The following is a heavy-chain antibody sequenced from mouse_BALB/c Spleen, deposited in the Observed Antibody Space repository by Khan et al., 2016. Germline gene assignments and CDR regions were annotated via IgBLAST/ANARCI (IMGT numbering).Heavy chain of an antibody. D-gene: IGHD2-4*01. J-gene: IGHJ3*01. V-gene: IGHV2-2*02. CDR2: IWSGGST. Sequence: QVQLKQSGPGLVQPSQSLSITCTVSGFSLTSYGVHWVRQSPGKGLEWLGVIWSGGSTDYNAAFISRLSISKDNSKSQVFFKMNSLQANDTAIYYCARSGGSWDYGWFAYWGQGTLVTVSA. CDR1: GFSLTSYG. CDR3: ARSGGSWDYGWFAY.